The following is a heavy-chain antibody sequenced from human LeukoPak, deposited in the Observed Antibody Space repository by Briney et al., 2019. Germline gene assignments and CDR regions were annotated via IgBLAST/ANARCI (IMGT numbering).Heavy chain of an antibody. Sequence: PGGSLRLSCAASGFTFTSYNMHWVRQAPGKEPEWVAFVRYDGNKTYYADYVKGRFTISRDNSKNTLYLQMNSLRLEDTAVYYCAKALISGTVDYWGQGTLVTVSS. CDR2: VRYDGNKT. CDR3: AKALISGTVDY. D-gene: IGHD1-14*01. J-gene: IGHJ4*02. V-gene: IGHV3-30*02. CDR1: GFTFTSYN.